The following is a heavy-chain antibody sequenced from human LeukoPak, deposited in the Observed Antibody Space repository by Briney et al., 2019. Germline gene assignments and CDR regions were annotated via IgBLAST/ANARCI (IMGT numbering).Heavy chain of an antibody. J-gene: IGHJ5*02. CDR3: AIDPVVPAAIPWFDP. Sequence: SETLSLTCTVSGGSISSYYWSWIRQPAGKGLEWIGRIYTSGSTNYNPSLKSRVTMSVDTSKNQFSLKLSSVTAADTAVYYCAIDPVVPAAIPWFDPWGQGTLVTVSS. CDR1: GGSISSYY. CDR2: IYTSGST. V-gene: IGHV4-4*07. D-gene: IGHD2-2*01.